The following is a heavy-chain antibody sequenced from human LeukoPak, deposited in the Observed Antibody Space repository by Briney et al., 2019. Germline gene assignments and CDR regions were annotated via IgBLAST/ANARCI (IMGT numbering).Heavy chain of an antibody. CDR3: ARDLAYSRLDY. J-gene: IGHJ4*02. CDR2: INPDGNKK. V-gene: IGHV3-7*01. D-gene: IGHD5-18*01. CDR1: GFTFSTYG. Sequence: PGGSLRLSCVASGFTFSTYGMHWVRQAPGKGLEWVASINPDGNKKYSADSVKGRFTISRDNAENSLYLQMNSLRVEDTAFYYCARDLAYSRLDYWGQGMLVTVSS.